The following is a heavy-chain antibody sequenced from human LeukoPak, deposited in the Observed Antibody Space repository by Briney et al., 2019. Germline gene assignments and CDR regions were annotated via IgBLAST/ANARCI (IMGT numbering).Heavy chain of an antibody. Sequence: GGSLRLSCVASGLTLNRYWMSGLRQVPGKGLEWVANIKQDGTETHYGDSVKRRFTISRDNAKSSLYLQMNSLRAEDTAVYYCARVPDIVVVPAAVTIFDYWGQGTLVTVSS. D-gene: IGHD2-2*01. J-gene: IGHJ4*02. CDR1: GLTLNRYW. V-gene: IGHV3-7*01. CDR3: ARVPDIVVVPAAVTIFDY. CDR2: IKQDGTET.